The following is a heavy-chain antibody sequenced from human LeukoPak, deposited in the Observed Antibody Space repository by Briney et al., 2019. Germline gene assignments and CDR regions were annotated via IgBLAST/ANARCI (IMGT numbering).Heavy chain of an antibody. CDR1: GGSISGSDYF. Sequence: SETLSLTCTVSGGSISGSDYFWGRIRQPPGKGLEYIGSIYYSGDTYYNPSLKSRVTISVDTSTFSLKVRSVTATDTAVYYCARGSDYGGNPPYWGQGTLVTVSS. V-gene: IGHV4-39*02. D-gene: IGHD4-23*01. CDR3: ARGSDYGGNPPY. J-gene: IGHJ4*02. CDR2: IYYSGDT.